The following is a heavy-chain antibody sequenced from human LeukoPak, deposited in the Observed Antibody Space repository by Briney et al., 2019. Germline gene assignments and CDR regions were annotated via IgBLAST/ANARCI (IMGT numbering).Heavy chain of an antibody. J-gene: IGHJ3*02. Sequence: PGGSLRLSCAASGFTFGSYWMHWVRQAPGKGLVWVSRISGDGSSTTYADAVKGRFTISRDNAKNTLYLQMSSLTAEDTAVYYCTRRGLVPAFDIWGQGTVVTVAS. CDR2: ISGDGSST. CDR3: TRRGLVPAFDI. V-gene: IGHV3-74*01. CDR1: GFTFGSYW. D-gene: IGHD2-2*01.